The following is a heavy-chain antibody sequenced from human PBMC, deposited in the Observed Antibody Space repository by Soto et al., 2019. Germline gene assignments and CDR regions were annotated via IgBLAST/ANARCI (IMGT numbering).Heavy chain of an antibody. CDR1: GDSVSTNRAS. V-gene: IGHV6-1*01. Sequence: SQTLSLTCAISGDSVSTNRASWNLIRQSPSRGLEWLGRTYYRSRWYNDYAVSVKSRITINPDTSKNQFSLQLNSVTAEDTAVYYCARGSAYDESWFDPWGQGTPVTVSS. J-gene: IGHJ5*02. D-gene: IGHD5-12*01. CDR3: ARGSAYDESWFDP. CDR2: TYYRSRWYN.